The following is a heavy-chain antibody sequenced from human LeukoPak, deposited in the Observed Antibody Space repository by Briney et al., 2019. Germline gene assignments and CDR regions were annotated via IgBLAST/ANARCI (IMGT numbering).Heavy chain of an antibody. J-gene: IGHJ6*02. CDR1: GYTLTVFS. CDR3: ASDFLTISGMNV. V-gene: IGHV1-24*01. Sequence: ASVKLSRKVSGYTLTVFSIHWVRHPHGKGHEWPVGLDSQDGETIYGQKFQVRVTITEDTSTDTDYMELSSLRTEDTAVYYCASDFLTISGMNVWGQGPTVTVSS. CDR2: LDSQDGET. D-gene: IGHD3-3*01.